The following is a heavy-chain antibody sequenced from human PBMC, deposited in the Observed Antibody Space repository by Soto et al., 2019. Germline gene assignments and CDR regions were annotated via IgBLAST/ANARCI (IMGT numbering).Heavy chain of an antibody. D-gene: IGHD2-15*01. CDR2: IIANGGT. CDR3: AKDYTVAADPSSVILFDY. J-gene: IGHJ4*02. CDR1: GFTFNHYA. Sequence: EVQVLESGGGLVQRGGSLRLSCAASGFTFNHYAMSWVRQAPGKGLEWVSIIIANGGTFYADSVKGRFTISRDNSKNTVYLQMSSLRVKDTAIYYCAKDYTVAADPSSVILFDYWGQGALVTVSS. V-gene: IGHV3-23*01.